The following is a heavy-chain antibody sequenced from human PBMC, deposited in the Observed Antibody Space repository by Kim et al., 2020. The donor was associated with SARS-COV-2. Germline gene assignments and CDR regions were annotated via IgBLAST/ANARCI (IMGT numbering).Heavy chain of an antibody. CDR3: ARHFIQDYYDSSGYSRHNDY. CDR2: IYYSGST. V-gene: IGHV4-39*01. J-gene: IGHJ4*02. CDR1: GGSISSSSYY. D-gene: IGHD3-22*01. Sequence: SETLSLTCTVSGGSISSSSYYWGWIRQPPGKGLEWIGSIYYSGSTYYNPSLKSRVTISVDTSKNQFSLKLSSVTAADTAVYYCARHFIQDYYDSSGYSRHNDYWGQGTLVTVSS.